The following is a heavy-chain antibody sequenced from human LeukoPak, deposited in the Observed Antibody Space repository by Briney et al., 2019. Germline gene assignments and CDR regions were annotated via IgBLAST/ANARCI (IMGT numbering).Heavy chain of an antibody. J-gene: IGHJ4*02. D-gene: IGHD2-15*01. Sequence: PSETLSLTCAVYGGSFSGYYWSWLRQPPGKGLEWIGEINHSGSTNYNPPLTSRVTISVKTSKNQFSLKLSSVTAADTAVYYCARGYSSCDYWGQGTLVTVSS. V-gene: IGHV4-34*01. CDR1: GGSFSGYY. CDR3: ARGYSSCDY. CDR2: INHSGST.